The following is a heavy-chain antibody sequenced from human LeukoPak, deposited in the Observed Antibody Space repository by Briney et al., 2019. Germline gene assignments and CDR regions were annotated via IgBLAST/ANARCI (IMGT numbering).Heavy chain of an antibody. CDR3: AGGTGPHYYYYMDV. D-gene: IGHD1-1*01. CDR2: IYTSGST. J-gene: IGHJ6*03. V-gene: IGHV4-4*07. CDR1: GGSISSYY. Sequence: SETLSLTCTVSGGSISSYYWSWIRQPAGKGLEWIGRIYTSGSTNYNPSLKSRVTMSVDTSKNQFSLKLSSVTAADTAVYYCAGGTGPHYYYYMDVWGKGTTVTVSS.